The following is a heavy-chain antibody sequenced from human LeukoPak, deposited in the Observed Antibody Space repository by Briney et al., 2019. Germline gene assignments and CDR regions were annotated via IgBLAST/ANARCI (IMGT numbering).Heavy chain of an antibody. CDR2: IYYSGST. CDR3: ASWGDYGESFDY. Sequence: PSETLSLTCTVSGGSISSYYWSWIRQPPGKGLEWIGYIYYSGSTNYNPSLKSRVTISVDPSKNQFSLKLSSVTAADTAVYYCASWGDYGESFDYWGQGTLVTVSS. J-gene: IGHJ4*02. D-gene: IGHD4-17*01. V-gene: IGHV4-59*08. CDR1: GGSISSYY.